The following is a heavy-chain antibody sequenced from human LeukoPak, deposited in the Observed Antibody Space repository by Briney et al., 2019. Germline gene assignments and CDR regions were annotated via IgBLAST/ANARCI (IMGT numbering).Heavy chain of an antibody. CDR1: GFTFSSYA. J-gene: IGHJ4*02. CDR2: ISGSGGST. V-gene: IGHV3-23*01. Sequence: GGSLRLSRAASGFTFSSYAMSWVRQAPGKGLEWVSTISGSGGSTYYADSVKGRFTFSRDNSKNTLYLQMNSLRPEDTAVYYCAKGEGLAVAGAFDYWGQGTLVTVSS. CDR3: AKGEGLAVAGAFDY. D-gene: IGHD6-19*01.